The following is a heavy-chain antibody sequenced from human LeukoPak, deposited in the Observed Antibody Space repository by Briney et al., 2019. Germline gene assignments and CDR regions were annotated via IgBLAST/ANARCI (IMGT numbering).Heavy chain of an antibody. J-gene: IGHJ4*02. CDR1: GASITSYY. CDR2: IYYNGNT. Sequence: SETLSLTCTVSGASITSYYWSWIRQPPGEGLEWIGYIYYNGNTIYSDSLRSRITISVDTSKNQFSLKLTSVTAADTARYFCAGFQAHGGYYIDHWGQGILVTVSS. CDR3: AGFQAHGGYYIDH. V-gene: IGHV4-59*08. D-gene: IGHD3-3*01.